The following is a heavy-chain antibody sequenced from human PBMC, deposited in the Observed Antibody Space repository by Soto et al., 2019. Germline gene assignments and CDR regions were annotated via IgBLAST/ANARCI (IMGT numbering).Heavy chain of an antibody. Sequence: GGSLRLSCAASGFTFSSYAMSWVRQAPGKGLEWVSAISGSGGSTYYADSVKGRFTISRDNSKNTLYLQMNSLRAEDTAAYYCAKDPKGYCSSTSCYFGGGYYYYMDVWGKGTTVTVSS. D-gene: IGHD2-2*01. CDR2: ISGSGGST. V-gene: IGHV3-23*01. J-gene: IGHJ6*03. CDR1: GFTFSSYA. CDR3: AKDPKGYCSSTSCYFGGGYYYYMDV.